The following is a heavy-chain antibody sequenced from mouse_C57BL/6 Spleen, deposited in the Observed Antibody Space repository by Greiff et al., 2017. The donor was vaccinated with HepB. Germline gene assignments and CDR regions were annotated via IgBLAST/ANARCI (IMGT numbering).Heavy chain of an antibody. J-gene: IGHJ2*01. CDR3: TRVAGTSGFDY. Sequence: KVEESGEGLVKPGGSLQLSCAASGFTFSSYAMSWVRQTPEKRLEWVAYISSGGDYIYYADTVKGRFTISRDNARNTLYLQMSSLKSEDTAMYYCTRVAGTSGFDYWGQGTTLTVSS. D-gene: IGHD4-1*01. V-gene: IGHV5-9-1*02. CDR2: ISSGGDYI. CDR1: GFTFSSYA.